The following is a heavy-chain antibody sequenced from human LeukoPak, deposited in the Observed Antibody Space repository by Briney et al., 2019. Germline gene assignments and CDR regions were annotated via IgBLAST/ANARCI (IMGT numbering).Heavy chain of an antibody. Sequence: GGSLRLSCAASGFTFSSYSMNCVRQAPGKGLEWVSSISSSSSYIYYADSVKGRFTISRDNAKNSLYLQMNSLRAEDTAVYYCAPGQQLVGGGLDYWGQGTLVTVSS. J-gene: IGHJ4*02. V-gene: IGHV3-21*01. D-gene: IGHD6-13*01. CDR2: ISSSSSYI. CDR1: GFTFSSYS. CDR3: APGQQLVGGGLDY.